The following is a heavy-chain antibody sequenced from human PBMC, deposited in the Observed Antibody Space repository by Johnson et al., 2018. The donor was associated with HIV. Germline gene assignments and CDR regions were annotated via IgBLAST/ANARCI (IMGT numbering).Heavy chain of an antibody. CDR2: ISYDGSNK. V-gene: IGHV3-30*03. D-gene: IGHD1/OR15-1a*01. CDR1: GSTFSSYG. J-gene: IGHJ3*02. Sequence: QVQLVESGGGVVQPGTSLRLSCAAPGSTFSSYGMHWVRQAPGKGLEWVAVISYDGSNKYYAHSVKARFTISRDNAKNSLYLQVNSLRAEDTAVYYCARDLGNWDSPRSAFDIWGQGTMVTVSS. CDR3: ARDLGNWDSPRSAFDI.